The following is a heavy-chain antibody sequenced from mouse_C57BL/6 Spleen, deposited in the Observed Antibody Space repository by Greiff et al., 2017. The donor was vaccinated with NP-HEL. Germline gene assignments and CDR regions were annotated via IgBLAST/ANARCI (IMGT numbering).Heavy chain of an antibody. CDR1: GYTFTTYP. J-gene: IGHJ2*01. D-gene: IGHD1-1*01. V-gene: IGHV1-47*01. CDR2: FHPYNDDT. Sequence: QVQLKESGAELVKPGASVKMSCKASGYTFTTYPIEWMKQNHGKSLEWIGNFHPYNDDTKYNEKFKGKATLTVEKSSSTVYLELSRLTSDDSAVYYGARGYYSSRSDYFDYWGQGTTLTVSS. CDR3: ARGYYSSRSDYFDY.